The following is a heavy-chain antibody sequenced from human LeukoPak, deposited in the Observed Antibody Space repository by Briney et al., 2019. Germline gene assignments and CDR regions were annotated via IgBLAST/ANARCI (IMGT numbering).Heavy chain of an antibody. CDR3: ATTEQGSWYGEH. D-gene: IGHD6-13*01. CDR1: GYTCTSYG. V-gene: IGHV1-18*01. CDR2: ISAYNGNT. Sequence: ASVKVSCKASGYTCTSYGISWVRQAPGQGLEWMGWISAYNGNTNYAQKLQGRVTMTTDTSTSTAYMELRSLRSDDTAVYYCATTEQGSWYGEHWGQGTLVTVSS. J-gene: IGHJ4*02.